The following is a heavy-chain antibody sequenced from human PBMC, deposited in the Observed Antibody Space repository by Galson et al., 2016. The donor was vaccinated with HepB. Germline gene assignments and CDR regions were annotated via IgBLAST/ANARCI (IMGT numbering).Heavy chain of an antibody. D-gene: IGHD4-11*01. J-gene: IGHJ6*02. V-gene: IGHV3-7*01. CDR3: ARVDYTDEGINV. Sequence: SLRLSCAASGFTFNDYWMTWVRQAPGKGLEWLANLSPDGTDKRYAGSVKGRFTISRDNPNNSVFLQMSSLRAEDTALYYCARVDYTDEGINVWGQGTTVTVSS. CDR1: GFTFNDYW. CDR2: LSPDGTDK.